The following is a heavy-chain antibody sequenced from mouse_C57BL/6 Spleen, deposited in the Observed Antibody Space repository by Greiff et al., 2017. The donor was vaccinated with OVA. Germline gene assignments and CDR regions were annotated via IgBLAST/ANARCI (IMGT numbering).Heavy chain of an antibody. CDR2: IYPGNSDT. CDR1: GYTFTSYW. Sequence: EVQLVQSGTVLARPGASVKMSCKTSGYTFTSYWMHWVKQRPGQGLEWIGAIYPGNSDTSYNQKFKGKATLTAVTSASTAYMELSSLTNEDSAVYYWTRYNISTVVATDDYWGQGTTLTVSS. V-gene: IGHV1-5*01. J-gene: IGHJ2*01. D-gene: IGHD1-1*01. CDR3: TRYNISTVVATDDY.